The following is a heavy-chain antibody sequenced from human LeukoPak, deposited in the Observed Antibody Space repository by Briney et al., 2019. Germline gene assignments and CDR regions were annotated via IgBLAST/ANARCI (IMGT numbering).Heavy chain of an antibody. CDR1: GYRFTTYW. D-gene: IGHD6-6*01. Sequence: GESLKISCKGSGYRFTTYWIGWVRQMPGKGLEWMGIIYPADSDVKYSPSFQGQVTISADKSISTAYLQWSSLKASDTAMYYCTRRAPGITAGREIDYWGQGTLVTVSS. CDR2: IYPADSDV. V-gene: IGHV5-51*01. J-gene: IGHJ4*02. CDR3: TRRAPGITAGREIDY.